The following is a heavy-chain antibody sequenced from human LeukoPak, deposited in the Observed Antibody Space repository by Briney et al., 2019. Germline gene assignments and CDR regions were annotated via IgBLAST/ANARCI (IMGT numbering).Heavy chain of an antibody. CDR1: GYSMTTGYY. D-gene: IGHD2-15*01. CDR2: IYYSGST. J-gene: IGHJ4*02. V-gene: IGHV4-38-2*01. CDR3: ARQYCSGGSCYSSYFDY. Sequence: SETLSLTCAVSGYSMTTGYYWGWIRQPPGKGLEWIGSIYYSGSTYYNPSLKSRVTISVDTSKNQFSLKLSSVTAADTAVYYCARQYCSGGSCYSSYFDYWGQGTLVTVSS.